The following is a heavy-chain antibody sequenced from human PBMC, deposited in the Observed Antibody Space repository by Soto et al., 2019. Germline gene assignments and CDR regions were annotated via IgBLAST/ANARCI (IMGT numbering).Heavy chain of an antibody. J-gene: IGHJ4*02. D-gene: IGHD3-16*01. CDR3: ARGIEEGGIDY. CDR1: GGSNSSYY. V-gene: IGHV4-59*01. Sequence: QVQLQESGPGLVKPSETLSLTCTVSGGSNSSYYWSWIRQPPGKGLEWIGYIYYSGSTNYNPSLKSRVTISVDTSKNQFSLKLSSVTAADTAVYYCARGIEEGGIDYWGQGTLVTVSS. CDR2: IYYSGST.